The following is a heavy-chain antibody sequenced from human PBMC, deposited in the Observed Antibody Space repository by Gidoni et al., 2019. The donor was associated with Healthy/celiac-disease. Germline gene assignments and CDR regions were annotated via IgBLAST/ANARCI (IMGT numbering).Heavy chain of an antibody. J-gene: IGHJ6*02. CDR1: GGPISSYY. V-gene: IGHV4-59*01. D-gene: IGHD6-19*01. CDR2: IYYSGST. CDR3: ARGIAVAGTYPYYYYYGMDV. Sequence: QVQLQESGPGLVKPSETLSLPCTVPGGPISSYYWSWIRQPPGKGLEWIGYIYYSGSTNYNPSLKSRVTISVDTSKNQFSLKLSSVTAADTAVYYCARGIAVAGTYPYYYYYGMDVWGQGTTVTVSS.